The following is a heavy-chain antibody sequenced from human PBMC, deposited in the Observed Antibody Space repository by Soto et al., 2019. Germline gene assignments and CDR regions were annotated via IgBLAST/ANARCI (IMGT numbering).Heavy chain of an antibody. D-gene: IGHD2-15*01. J-gene: IGHJ6*02. CDR1: GFTFSNYA. V-gene: IGHV3-30-3*01. Sequence: QVQLVESGGGVVQPGRSLRLSCAASGFTFSNYAMYWVRQAPGKGLEWVAVISSDGNNKYYAESVKGRFTISRDNSKNTLYLQRNSLRAEDTAVYYCARAGCDGGTCYTLVGLRYGMDVWGQGTTVTVSS. CDR3: ARAGCDGGTCYTLVGLRYGMDV. CDR2: ISSDGNNK.